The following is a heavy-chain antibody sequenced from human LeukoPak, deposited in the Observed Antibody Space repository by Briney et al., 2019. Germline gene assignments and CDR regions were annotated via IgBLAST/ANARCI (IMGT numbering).Heavy chain of an antibody. D-gene: IGHD2-2*01. CDR3: AEVCSSTSCYTPFDY. Sequence: ASVKVSCKASGFTFTSSAVQWVRQARGQRLEWIGWIVVGSGNTDYAQKFQGRVTITRDMSTSTAYMELSSLRSEDTAVYYCAEVCSSTSCYTPFDYWGQGTLVTVSS. CDR1: GFTFTSSA. J-gene: IGHJ4*02. V-gene: IGHV1-58*01. CDR2: IVVGSGNT.